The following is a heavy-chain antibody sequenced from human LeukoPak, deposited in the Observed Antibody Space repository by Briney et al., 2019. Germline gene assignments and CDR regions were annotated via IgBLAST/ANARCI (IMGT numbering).Heavy chain of an antibody. CDR1: GGTFSSYA. V-gene: IGHV3-23*01. CDR3: AKVRWGVRADFDY. J-gene: IGHJ4*02. CDR2: ISGSGGST. D-gene: IGHD3-16*01. Sequence: SCKASGGTFSSYAMSWVRQAPGKGLEWVSAISGSGGSTYYADSVKGRFTISRDNSKNTLYLQMNSLRAEDTAVYYCAKVRWGVRADFDYWGQGTLVTVSS.